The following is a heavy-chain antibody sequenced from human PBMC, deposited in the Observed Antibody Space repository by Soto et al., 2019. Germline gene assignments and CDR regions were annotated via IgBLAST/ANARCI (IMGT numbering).Heavy chain of an antibody. CDR2: INWNSGSI. V-gene: IGHV3-9*01. CDR3: VKDVSINWYSGHFRH. CDR1: GFTFDDYA. J-gene: IGHJ1*01. Sequence: EVQLVESGGGLVQPGRSLRLSCAASGFTFDDYAMHWVRQVPGKGLEWVSGINWNSGSIGYADSVKGRFAISRDNGKSPLHLQMNRLRAEDTAFYYCVKDVSINWYSGHFRHWGQGTLVTVSS. D-gene: IGHD6-13*01.